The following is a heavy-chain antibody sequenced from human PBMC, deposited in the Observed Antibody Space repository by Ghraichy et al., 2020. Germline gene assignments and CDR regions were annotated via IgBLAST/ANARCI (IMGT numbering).Heavy chain of an antibody. D-gene: IGHD3-10*01. V-gene: IGHV3-7*03. CDR1: GFTFSSYW. CDR2: IKQDGSEK. J-gene: IGHJ6*02. CDR3: ARDGVTMVRGTYYYYGMDV. Sequence: GGSLRLSCAASGFTFSSYWMSWVRQAPGKGLEWVANIKQDGSEKYYVDSVKGRFTISRDNAKNSLYLQMNSLRAEDTAVYYCARDGVTMVRGTYYYYGMDVWGQGTTVTVSS.